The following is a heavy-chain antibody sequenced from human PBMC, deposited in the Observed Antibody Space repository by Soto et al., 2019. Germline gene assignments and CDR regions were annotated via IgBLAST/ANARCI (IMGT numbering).Heavy chain of an antibody. J-gene: IGHJ4*02. Sequence: ESGGGLVQPGGSLRLSCAVSGFTLSDYEMNWVRQAPGKGLEWVSYISGASTTIKYADSVKGRFTISRDNAKNSLYLQMNSLRTEDTAVYYCVREPRTISSLDKWGQGTLVTVSS. CDR1: GFTLSDYE. D-gene: IGHD6-6*01. V-gene: IGHV3-48*03. CDR2: ISGASTTI. CDR3: VREPRTISSLDK.